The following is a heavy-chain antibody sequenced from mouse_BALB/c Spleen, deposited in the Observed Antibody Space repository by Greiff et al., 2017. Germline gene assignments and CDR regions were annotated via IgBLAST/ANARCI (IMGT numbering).Heavy chain of an antibody. Sequence: LQQPGSELVRPGASVKLSCKASGYTFTSYWMHWVKQRHGQGLEWIGNIYPGSGSTNYDEKFKSKGTLTVDTSSSTAYMHLSSLTSEDSAVYYCTRFYYDSYWGQGTLVTVSA. J-gene: IGHJ3*01. V-gene: IGHV1S22*01. CDR2: IYPGSGST. CDR1: GYTFTSYW. CDR3: TRFYYDSY. D-gene: IGHD2-4*01.